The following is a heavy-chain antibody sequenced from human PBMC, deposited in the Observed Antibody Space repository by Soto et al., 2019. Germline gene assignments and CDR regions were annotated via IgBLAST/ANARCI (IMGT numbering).Heavy chain of an antibody. J-gene: IGHJ4*02. CDR2: NDPRSGSP. CDR3: AREMATIRGVHFDN. CDR1: GYMFTTFY. D-gene: IGHD5-12*01. Sequence: QVQLVQSGAEVKKPGASVKVSCKASGYMFTTFYMHWLRQAPGQGLEWMGMNDPRSGSPKYAQKFQDRVTMTRDTSTNTVYMDLSSLRSDDTAVYYCAREMATIRGVHFDNWGQGTLVTVSS. V-gene: IGHV1-46*01.